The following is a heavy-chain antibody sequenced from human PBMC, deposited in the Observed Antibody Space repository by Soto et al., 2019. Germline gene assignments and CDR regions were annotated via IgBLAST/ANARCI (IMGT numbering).Heavy chain of an antibody. J-gene: IGHJ6*02. CDR2: IKKDGSEK. D-gene: IGHD2-2*01. Sequence: GGSMRLSCAASGLNFGDYWRRWVRQATGKGLVWVGHIKKDGSEKYYEDSVKGRFTISRDNAKNSLYLQMNSLRAEDTAVYYCARDPNIVLVPAALRSYYYYYGMDVWGQGTTVTVSS. CDR3: ARDPNIVLVPAALRSYYYYYGMDV. V-gene: IGHV3-7*01. CDR1: GLNFGDYW.